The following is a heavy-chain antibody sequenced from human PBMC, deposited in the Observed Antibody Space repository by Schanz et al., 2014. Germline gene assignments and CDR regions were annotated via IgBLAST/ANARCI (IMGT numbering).Heavy chain of an antibody. V-gene: IGHV1-69*08. CDR1: GGTFSSDT. D-gene: IGHD3-22*01. Sequence: QVHLVQSGAEVKKPGSSVTVSCKASGGTFSSDTFSWVRQAPGQGLEWMGRIVPIAGITNYAQRFQGRVTITADKSSDTADMELSSLRSEDTAVYYCAREVGLYDRGWFDPWGQGTLVTVSS. CDR2: IVPIAGIT. CDR3: AREVGLYDRGWFDP. J-gene: IGHJ5*02.